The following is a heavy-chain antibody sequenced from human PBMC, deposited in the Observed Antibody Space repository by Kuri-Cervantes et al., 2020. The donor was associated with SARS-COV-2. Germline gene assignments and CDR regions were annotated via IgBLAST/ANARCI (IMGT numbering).Heavy chain of an antibody. CDR3: ARGGHFTNGVSYGDHYFGL. CDR2: ISWNSGSI. D-gene: IGHD2-8*01. J-gene: IGHJ2*01. CDR1: GFTFDDYA. Sequence: GGSLRLSCAASGFTFDDYAMHWVRQAPGKGLEWVSGISWNSGSIGYADSVKGRFTISRDNAKNSLYLQMNSLRAEDTAVYYCARGGHFTNGVSYGDHYFGLWGRGTLVTVSS. V-gene: IGHV3-9*01.